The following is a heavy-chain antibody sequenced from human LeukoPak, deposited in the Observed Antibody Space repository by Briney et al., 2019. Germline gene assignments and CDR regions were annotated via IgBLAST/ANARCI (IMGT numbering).Heavy chain of an antibody. CDR2: ISWNSGSI. CDR3: AKSRYGSGSYYFDY. Sequence: GGSLRLSCAASGFTFDDYAMHWVRQAPGKGLEWVSGISWNSGSIGYADSVKGRFTISRDNTKNSLYLRMNSLRAEDTALYYCAKSRYGSGSYYFDYWGQGTLVTVSS. J-gene: IGHJ4*02. V-gene: IGHV3-9*01. D-gene: IGHD3-10*01. CDR1: GFTFDDYA.